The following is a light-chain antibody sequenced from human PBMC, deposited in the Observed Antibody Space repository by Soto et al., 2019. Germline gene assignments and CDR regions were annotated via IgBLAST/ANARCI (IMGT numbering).Light chain of an antibody. CDR2: GAS. CDR3: QQYGSSPRT. J-gene: IGKJ1*01. CDR1: HSVSSTY. V-gene: IGKV3-20*01. Sequence: EIVLTQSPGTLSLSPGERATLSCRASHSVSSTYLAWYQQKPGQAPRLLIYGASSRATGIPGRFSGSGSGTDFTLTISRLEPEDFAVYYCQQYGSSPRTFGQGTKVEIK.